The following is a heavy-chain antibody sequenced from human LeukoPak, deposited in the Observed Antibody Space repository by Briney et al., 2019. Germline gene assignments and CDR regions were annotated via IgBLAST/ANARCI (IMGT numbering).Heavy chain of an antibody. Sequence: GGSLRLSCAASGFTSSSYSMNWVRQAPGKGLEWVSSISSSSSYIYYADSVKGRFTISRDNAKNSLYLQMNSLRAEDTAVYYCARDCGGDCYSLGHGYWGQGTLVTVSS. CDR2: ISSSSSYI. V-gene: IGHV3-21*01. CDR1: GFTSSSYS. J-gene: IGHJ4*02. CDR3: ARDCGGDCYSLGHGY. D-gene: IGHD2-21*02.